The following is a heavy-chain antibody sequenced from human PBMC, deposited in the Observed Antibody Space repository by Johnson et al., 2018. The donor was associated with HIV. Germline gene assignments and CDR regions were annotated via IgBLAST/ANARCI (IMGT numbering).Heavy chain of an antibody. CDR3: AKAVGGYAFDI. CDR1: GFTFNNYG. D-gene: IGHD1-26*01. CDR2: IRCDEPII. V-gene: IGHV3-30*02. J-gene: IGHJ3*02. Sequence: VQLVESGGGVVQPGGSLRLSCAASGFTFNNYGMHWVRHSPGKGLEWVAFIRCDEPIIYYGDSVKGRFTISRDNSKNTLYLQMNSLRVEDTAVYYCAKAVGGYAFDIWGQGTMVTVSS.